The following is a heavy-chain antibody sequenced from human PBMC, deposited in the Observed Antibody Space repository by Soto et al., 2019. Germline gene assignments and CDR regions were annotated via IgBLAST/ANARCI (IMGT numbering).Heavy chain of an antibody. V-gene: IGHV3-48*02. Sequence: EVQLVESGGGLVQPGGSLRLSCAGSGFTFSTYSMNCVRQAPGKGLEWVSFITSSSNKIFYADSVKVRFTISRDNAKNSLYLQMNSLRDEDTAVYYCTRDNRFFDFWSGYYSYWGQGTLVTVSS. D-gene: IGHD3-3*01. CDR2: ITSSSNKI. J-gene: IGHJ1*01. CDR1: GFTFSTYS. CDR3: TRDNRFFDFWSGYYSY.